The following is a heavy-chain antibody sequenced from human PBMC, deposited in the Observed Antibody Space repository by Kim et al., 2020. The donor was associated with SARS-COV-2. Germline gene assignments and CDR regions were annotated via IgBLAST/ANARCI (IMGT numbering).Heavy chain of an antibody. CDR2: LRSDGSNA. CDR1: GFMFSGYG. V-gene: IGHV3-33*01. Sequence: GGSLRLSCATSGFMFSGYGMHWVRQAPGKGLEWVAALRSDGSNAYYADSVKGRFTISRDNSKNTLYLLMNSLRAEDTAVYYCARVPDYGDRRSMGIIDYWGRGVLVTVSS. J-gene: IGHJ4*02. D-gene: IGHD4-17*01. CDR3: ARVPDYGDRRSMGIIDY.